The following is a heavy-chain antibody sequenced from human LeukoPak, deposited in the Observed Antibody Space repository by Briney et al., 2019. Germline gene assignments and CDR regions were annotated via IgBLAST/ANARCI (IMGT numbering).Heavy chain of an antibody. J-gene: IGHJ3*02. CDR1: GGTFSNYDFTFTSYA. V-gene: IGHV1-69*13. CDR3: AGFFYDNSNAAFDI. D-gene: IGHD3-22*01. CDR2: IIPIYGRA. Sequence: GASVKVSCKASGGTFSNYDFTFTSYAITWVRQAPGQGLEWMGGIIPIYGRADYPQKFQGRVTITADESTRTVTMQLSGLSSEDTAVYYCAGFFYDNSNAAFDIWGQGTVVTVS.